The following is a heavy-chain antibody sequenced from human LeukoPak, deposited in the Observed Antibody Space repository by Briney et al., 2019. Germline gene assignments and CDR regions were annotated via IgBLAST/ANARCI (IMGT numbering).Heavy chain of an antibody. CDR3: ARDLTGRSDY. V-gene: IGHV1-2*02. J-gene: IGHJ4*02. CDR1: GYTFTDYY. D-gene: IGHD3-9*01. Sequence: ASVMVSCKASGYTFTDYYMHWVRQAPGQGLEWMGWINPNSGGTNYAQSFQGRVTMTRDTSISTAYMELSRPRSDDTAVYYCARDLTGRSDYWGQGTLVTVSS. CDR2: INPNSGGT.